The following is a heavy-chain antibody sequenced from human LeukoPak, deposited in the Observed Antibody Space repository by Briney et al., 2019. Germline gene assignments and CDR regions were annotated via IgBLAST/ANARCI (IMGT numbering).Heavy chain of an antibody. CDR1: GYTLTELS. CDR3: ATDRRRNFWSGYYYFDY. V-gene: IGHV1-24*01. CDR2: FDPEDGET. J-gene: IGHJ4*02. Sequence: ASVKVSCKVSGYTLTELSMHWVRQAPGRGLEWMGGFDPEDGETIYAQKFQGRVTMTEDTSTDTAYMELSSLRSEDTAVYYCATDRRRNFWSGYYYFDYWGQGTLVTVSS. D-gene: IGHD3-3*01.